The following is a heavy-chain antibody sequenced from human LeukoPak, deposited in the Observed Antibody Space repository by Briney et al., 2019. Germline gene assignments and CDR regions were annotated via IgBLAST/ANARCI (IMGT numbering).Heavy chain of an antibody. CDR1: GFSFSSYW. J-gene: IGHJ4*02. CDR2: IKGDGSDT. Sequence: PGGSLRLSCVASGFSFSSYWMSWVRQAPGKGLEWVANIKGDGSDTYYADSVRGRFTISRDNAKKSLYLQMSSLRAEDTAVYYCATQAYALFDYWGQGTLVTVSS. CDR3: ATQAYALFDY. D-gene: IGHD2-2*01. V-gene: IGHV3-7*03.